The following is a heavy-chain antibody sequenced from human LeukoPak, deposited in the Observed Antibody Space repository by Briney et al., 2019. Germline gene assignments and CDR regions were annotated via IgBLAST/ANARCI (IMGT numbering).Heavy chain of an antibody. V-gene: IGHV1-46*01. CDR3: ARGGHGTSVAVAGTGDF. Sequence: GASVKVSCKASGYTFTGYYMHWVRQAPGQGLEWMGIIDPSDGSTIYAQKFQGRVTMTRDMSTSTVYMQLSSLTSEDTAIYYCARGGHGTSVAVAGTGDFWGQGTLVTVSS. J-gene: IGHJ4*02. CDR2: IDPSDGST. D-gene: IGHD6-19*01. CDR1: GYTFTGYY.